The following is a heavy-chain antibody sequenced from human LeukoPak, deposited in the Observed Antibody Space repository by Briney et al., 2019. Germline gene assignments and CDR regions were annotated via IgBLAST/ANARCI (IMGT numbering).Heavy chain of an antibody. CDR2: ISASGDVT. J-gene: IGHJ3*02. CDR3: AKDFGIQLWSTRGVFDI. CDR1: GFTFSKFP. Sequence: GGSLRLSCAASGFTFSKFPMGWVRQAPGRGLEWVSAISASGDVTFYADSLRGRFTISRDNAKNSLYLQMNGLRAEDTAVYYCAKDFGIQLWSTRGVFDIWGQGTMVTVSS. D-gene: IGHD5-18*01. V-gene: IGHV3-23*01.